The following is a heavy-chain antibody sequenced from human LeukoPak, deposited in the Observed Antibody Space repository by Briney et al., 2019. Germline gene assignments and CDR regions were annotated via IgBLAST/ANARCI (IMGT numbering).Heavy chain of an antibody. CDR1: GYTFTIYG. D-gene: IGHD2-2*01. CDR2: ISAYNGNT. J-gene: IGHJ6*02. V-gene: IGHV1-18*01. Sequence: GASVKVSFKASGYTFTIYGISWVRQAPGQGLEWMGRISAYNGNTNYAQKLQGRVTMTTDTSTSTAYMELRSLRSDDTAVYYCAREGAGYCSSTSCYWYYYGMDVWGQGTTVTVSS. CDR3: AREGAGYCSSTSCYWYYYGMDV.